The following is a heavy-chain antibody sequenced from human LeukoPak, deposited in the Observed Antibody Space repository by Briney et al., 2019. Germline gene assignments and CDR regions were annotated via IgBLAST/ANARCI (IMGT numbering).Heavy chain of an antibody. CDR1: GGSISSGDYY. CDR3: ARDSYGSGSYIGWYYGMDV. V-gene: IGHV4-30-4*01. J-gene: IGHJ6*04. CDR2: IYYSGST. D-gene: IGHD3-10*01. Sequence: PSQTLPLTCTVSGGSISSGDYYWSWIRQPPGKGLEWIGYIYYSGSTYYNPSLKSRVTISVDTSKNQFSLKLSSVTAADTAVYYCARDSYGSGSYIGWYYGMDVWGKGTTVTVSS.